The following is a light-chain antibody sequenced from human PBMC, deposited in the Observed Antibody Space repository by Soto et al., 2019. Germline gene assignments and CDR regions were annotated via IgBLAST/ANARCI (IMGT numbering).Light chain of an antibody. CDR3: QQYNNWPLYT. V-gene: IGKV3-15*01. CDR2: GAS. J-gene: IGKJ2*01. Sequence: EIVMTQSPATLSVSPRERATLSCRASQSVSSNLAWYQQKPGQAPRLLIYGASTRATGIPAWFSGSGSGTEFTLTISSLQSEDFAVYYCQQYNNWPLYTFGQGTKLEIK. CDR1: QSVSSN.